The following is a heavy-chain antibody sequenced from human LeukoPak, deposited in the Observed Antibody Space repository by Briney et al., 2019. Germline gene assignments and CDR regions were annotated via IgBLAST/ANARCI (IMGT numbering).Heavy chain of an antibody. CDR1: GFTFSSYA. D-gene: IGHD3-10*01. V-gene: IGHV3-23*01. CDR2: ISGSGGST. CDR3: AKVSMVRGVRGWYFDL. Sequence: PGGSLRLSCAASGFTFSSYAMSWVRQAPGKGLEWVSAISGSGGSTYYADSVEGRFTISRDNSKNTLYLQMNSLRAEDTAVYYCAKVSMVRGVRGWYFDLWGRGTLVTVSS. J-gene: IGHJ2*01.